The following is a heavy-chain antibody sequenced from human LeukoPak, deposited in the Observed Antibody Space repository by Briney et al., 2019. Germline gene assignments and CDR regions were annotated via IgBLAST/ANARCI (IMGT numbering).Heavy chain of an antibody. D-gene: IGHD2-2*01. CDR2: INSEGRST. V-gene: IGHV3-74*01. J-gene: IGHJ6*03. Sequence: GGSLGLSCAASGFTFSSYWMHWVRQAPGKGLVWVSRINSEGRSTSYADSVKGRFTISRDNAKNTLYLQMNSLRAEDTAVYYCARDHCSSTSCYGRGGYYYYYYMDVWGKGTTVTVSS. CDR3: ARDHCSSTSCYGRGGYYYYYYMDV. CDR1: GFTFSSYW.